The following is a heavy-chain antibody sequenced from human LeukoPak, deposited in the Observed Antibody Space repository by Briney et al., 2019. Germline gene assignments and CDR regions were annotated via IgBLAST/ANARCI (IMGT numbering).Heavy chain of an antibody. J-gene: IGHJ6*03. CDR3: ARRAAAGSDYYYDYMDV. D-gene: IGHD6-13*01. CDR1: GYTFTSYG. CDR2: ISAYNGNT. V-gene: IGHV1-18*01. Sequence: ASVKISCKASGYTFTSYGISWVRQAPGQGLEWMGWISAYNGNTNYAQKLQGRVTMITDTSTSTAYMELRSLRSDDTAVYYCARRAAAGSDYYYDYMDVWGKGTTVTVPS.